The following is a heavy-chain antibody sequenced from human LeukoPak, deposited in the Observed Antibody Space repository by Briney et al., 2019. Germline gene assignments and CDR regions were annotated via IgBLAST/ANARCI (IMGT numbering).Heavy chain of an antibody. D-gene: IGHD6-19*01. Sequence: GGSLRLSCAASGFTFSNAWMSWVRQAPGKGLEWVGRIKSKTDGGTTDYAAPVKGRFTISRDDSKNTLYLQMNSLKTEDTAVYYCTTGASKYSSGKDYWGQGTLVTVSS. CDR3: TTGASKYSSGKDY. V-gene: IGHV3-15*01. CDR2: IKSKTDGGTT. CDR1: GFTFSNAW. J-gene: IGHJ4*02.